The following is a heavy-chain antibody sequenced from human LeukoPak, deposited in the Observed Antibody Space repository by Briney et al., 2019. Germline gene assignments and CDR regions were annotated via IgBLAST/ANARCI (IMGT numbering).Heavy chain of an antibody. D-gene: IGHD1-26*01. Sequence: SETLSLTCTVSGGSISSYYWSWIRQPAGKGLEWIGRIYTSGSTNYNPSLKSRVTMSVDTSKNQFSLKLSSVTAADTAVYYCARDWVGHHGATDPYYFDYWGQGTLVTVSS. CDR2: IYTSGST. CDR3: ARDWVGHHGATDPYYFDY. J-gene: IGHJ4*02. CDR1: GGSISSYY. V-gene: IGHV4-4*07.